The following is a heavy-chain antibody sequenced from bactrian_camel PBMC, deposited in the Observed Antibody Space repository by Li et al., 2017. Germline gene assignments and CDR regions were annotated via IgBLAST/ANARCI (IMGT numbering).Heavy chain of an antibody. CDR2: IYIAFRPDDQRT. D-gene: IGHD6*01. Sequence: HVQLVESGGGSALAGGSLRLTCVAPERVYGKCMGWFRQAPGKEREAVATIYIAFRPDDQRTYYADSVKGRFTISPGNATNTVSLQMNSLKPEDTAMYYCAADKLYGGTHPLARDFRYWGQGTQVTVS. V-gene: IGHV3S54*01. J-gene: IGHJ6*01. CDR3: AADKLYGGTHPLARDFRY. CDR1: ERVYGKC.